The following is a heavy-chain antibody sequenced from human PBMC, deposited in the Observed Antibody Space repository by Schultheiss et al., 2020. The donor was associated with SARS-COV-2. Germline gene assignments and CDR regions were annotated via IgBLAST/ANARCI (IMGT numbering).Heavy chain of an antibody. V-gene: IGHV3-33*05. Sequence: GGSLRLSCAASGFTFSSYGMHWVRQAPGKGLEWVAVISYDGSNKYYADSVKGRFTISRDNSKNTLYLQMNSLRAEDTAVYYCARGNSSGWYGVRTLDYWGQGTLVTVSS. CDR2: ISYDGSNK. D-gene: IGHD6-19*01. CDR3: ARGNSSGWYGVRTLDY. J-gene: IGHJ4*02. CDR1: GFTFSSYG.